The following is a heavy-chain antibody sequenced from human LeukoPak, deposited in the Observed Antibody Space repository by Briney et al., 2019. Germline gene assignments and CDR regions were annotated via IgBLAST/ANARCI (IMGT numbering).Heavy chain of an antibody. CDR1: GFTFSSYA. D-gene: IGHD5-18*01. V-gene: IGHV3-23*01. CDR2: ISGSGGST. CDR3: AKDGVEQLWLKNWFDP. Sequence: QPGGSLRLSCAASGFTFSSYAMSWVRQAPGKGLEWVSAISGSGGSTYYADSVKGRFTISRDNSKNTLYLQMNSLRAEDTAVYYCAKDGVEQLWLKNWFDPWGQGTLVTVSS. J-gene: IGHJ5*02.